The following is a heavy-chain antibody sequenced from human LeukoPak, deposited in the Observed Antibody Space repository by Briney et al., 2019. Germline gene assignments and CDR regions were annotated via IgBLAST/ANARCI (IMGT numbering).Heavy chain of an antibody. J-gene: IGHJ4*02. Sequence: SETLSLTCTVSGSSISRYYWSWLRQPPGKGLEWIGYIYHSGSTNYNPSLKSRVTISLDTSKNQFSLKLSSVTAADTAVYYCARDRPYYYGSGSYYDGFDSWGQGTLVTVSS. CDR1: GSSISRYY. CDR2: IYHSGST. V-gene: IGHV4-59*01. D-gene: IGHD3-10*01. CDR3: ARDRPYYYGSGSYYDGFDS.